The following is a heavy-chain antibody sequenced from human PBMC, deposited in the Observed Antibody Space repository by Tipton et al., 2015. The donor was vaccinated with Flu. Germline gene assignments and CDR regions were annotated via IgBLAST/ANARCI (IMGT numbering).Heavy chain of an antibody. CDR1: GGTFSSYA. V-gene: IGHV1-69*06. J-gene: IGHJ6*03. Sequence: QSGPEVKKPGSSVKVSCKASGGTFSSYAISWVRQAPGQGLEWMGGIIPIFGTANYAQKFQGRVTITADKSTSTAYMELSSLRSEDTAVYYCARVSVEYCSGGSCSYYYMDVWGKGTTVTVSS. D-gene: IGHD2-15*01. CDR3: ARVSVEYCSGGSCSYYYMDV. CDR2: IIPIFGTA.